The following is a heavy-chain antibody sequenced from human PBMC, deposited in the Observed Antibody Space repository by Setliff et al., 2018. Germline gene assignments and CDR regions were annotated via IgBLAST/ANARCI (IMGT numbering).Heavy chain of an antibody. V-gene: IGHV3-73*01. CDR2: VRSRINNFAT. CDR3: ASDIHNDYDYFDY. D-gene: IGHD4-17*01. J-gene: IGHJ4*02. CDR1: GFTFSRSA. Sequence: LRLSCAASGFTFSRSAIHWVRQASGKGPEWVGRVRSRINNFATAYDASVKGRFIISRDDSKNTAYLQMNSLKTEDTAVYYCASDIHNDYDYFDYWGQGIQVTVSS.